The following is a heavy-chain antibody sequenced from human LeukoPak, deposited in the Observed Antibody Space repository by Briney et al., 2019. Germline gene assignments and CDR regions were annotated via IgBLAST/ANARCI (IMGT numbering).Heavy chain of an antibody. D-gene: IGHD6-19*01. CDR2: GST. CDR1: GGSISSSTYY. J-gene: IGHJ6*03. Sequence: ASETLSLTCTVSGGSISSSTYYWVWIRQPPGKGLEWIGSGSTYYNPSLKSRVSISVDTLKNQFSLRLRSVTAADTAVYYCARHAVAGYYEDYYMDVWGKGTTVTVSS. V-gene: IGHV4-39*01. CDR3: ARHAVAGYYEDYYMDV.